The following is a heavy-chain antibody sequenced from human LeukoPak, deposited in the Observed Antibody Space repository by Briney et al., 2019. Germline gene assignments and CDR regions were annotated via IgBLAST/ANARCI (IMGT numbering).Heavy chain of an antibody. V-gene: IGHV4-34*01. CDR1: GGSFSGYY. CDR3: ARGPRPPPPFHYYYGSGSSNYYYYGMDV. J-gene: IGHJ6*02. Sequence: PSETLSLTCAVYGGSFSGYYWSWIRQPPGKGLEWIGEINHSGSTNYNPSLKSRVTISVDTSKNQFSLKLSSVTAADTAVYYCARGPRPPPPFHYYYGSGSSNYYYYGMDVWGQGTTVTVSS. D-gene: IGHD3-10*01. CDR2: INHSGST.